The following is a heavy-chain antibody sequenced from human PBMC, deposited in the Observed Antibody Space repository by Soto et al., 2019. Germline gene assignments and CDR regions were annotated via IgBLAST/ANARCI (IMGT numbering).Heavy chain of an antibody. J-gene: IGHJ4*02. CDR3: ARARAYSGYDFGY. CDR2: IDNSGST. CDR1: GGSISSGGYY. D-gene: IGHD5-12*01. Sequence: QVQLQESGPGLVKPSQPLSLSCTVSGGSISSGGYYWTWIRQHPGKGLEWIGYIDNSGSTYYNPSLKSRVTSSVDTSKNQFSLKLSSVTAADTAVYYCARARAYSGYDFGYWGQGTLVTVSS. V-gene: IGHV4-31*03.